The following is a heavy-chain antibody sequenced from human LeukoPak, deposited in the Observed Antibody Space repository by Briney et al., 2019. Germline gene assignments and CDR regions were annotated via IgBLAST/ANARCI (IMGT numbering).Heavy chain of an antibody. CDR2: IYSGGST. V-gene: IGHV3-66*01. J-gene: IGHJ6*03. Sequence: GGSLRLSCAASGFTFNNYAMSWVRQAPGKGLEWVSVIYSGGSTYYADSVKGRFTISRDNAKNTLYLQMNSLRAEDTAVYYCARDGVYGDIAYYYYYYMDVWGKGTTVTISS. D-gene: IGHD4-17*01. CDR1: GFTFNNYA. CDR3: ARDGVYGDIAYYYYYYMDV.